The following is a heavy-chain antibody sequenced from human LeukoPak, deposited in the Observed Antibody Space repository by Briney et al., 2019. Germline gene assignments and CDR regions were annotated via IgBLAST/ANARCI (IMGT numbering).Heavy chain of an antibody. D-gene: IGHD3-9*01. CDR3: ARHLYYDILTGYYYFDY. J-gene: IGHJ4*02. CDR2: IIPIFGIA. Sequence: SVKVSCKASGGTFSSYAISWVRQAPGQGLEWMGGIIPIFGIANYAQKFQGRVTITADESTSTAYMELSSLRSEDTAVYYCARHLYYDILTGYYYFDYWGQGTLVTVSS. CDR1: GGTFSSYA. V-gene: IGHV1-69*01.